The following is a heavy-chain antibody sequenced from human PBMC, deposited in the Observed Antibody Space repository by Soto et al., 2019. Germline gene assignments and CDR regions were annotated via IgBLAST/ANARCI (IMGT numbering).Heavy chain of an antibody. CDR3: AHSLYDSTGYYYFNY. J-gene: IGHJ4*02. Sequence: SGPTLVNPTQTLTLTCTFSGFSLSSSGVGVGWIRQPPGKALEWLAFNFWNDDKRYSPSLKSRLTITKDTSKNPVVLTMTHMDPVDTATYFCAHSLYDSTGYYYFNYWGQGTLVTVSS. V-gene: IGHV2-5*01. D-gene: IGHD3-22*01. CDR1: GFSLSSSGVG. CDR2: NFWNDDK.